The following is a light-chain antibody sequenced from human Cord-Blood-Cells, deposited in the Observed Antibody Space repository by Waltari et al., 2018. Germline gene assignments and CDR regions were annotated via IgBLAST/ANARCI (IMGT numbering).Light chain of an antibody. CDR2: AAS. J-gene: IGKJ1*01. CDR1: QSISSY. CDR3: QQSYSTPRT. Sequence: DIQMTQSPSSLSASVGDRVTITCRASQSISSYLNWYQQKPGKAPTRLIYAASSLQSGVPSRFSVSGSGTDFTLTISSLQPEDFATYYCQQSYSTPRTFGQGTKVEIK. V-gene: IGKV1-39*01.